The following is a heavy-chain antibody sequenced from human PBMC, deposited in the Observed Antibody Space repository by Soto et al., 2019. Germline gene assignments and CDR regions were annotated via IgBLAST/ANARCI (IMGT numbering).Heavy chain of an antibody. J-gene: IGHJ4*02. CDR1: GYTFTGYY. CDR2: INPNSGGT. CDR3: ARDSSGWYPFDY. Sequence: RASVKVSCKASGYTFTGYYMHWVRQAPGQGLEWMGWINPNSGGTNYAQKFQGRVTMTRDTSISTAYMELSRLRSDDTAVYYCARDSSGWYPFDYWGQGPLVTVSS. V-gene: IGHV1-2*02. D-gene: IGHD6-19*01.